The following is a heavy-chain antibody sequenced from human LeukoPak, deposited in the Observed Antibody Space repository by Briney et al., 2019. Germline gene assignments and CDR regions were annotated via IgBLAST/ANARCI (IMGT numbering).Heavy chain of an antibody. CDR1: GFTFSSYW. V-gene: IGHV3-7*01. Sequence: SGGSLSLSCAASGFTFSSYWMSWVRQAPGKGLEWVANIKKDGSEKYYVDSVKGRFTISRDNAKTSLYLQMNSLRAEDTAVYYCARGIQLISHWFDPWGQGTLVTVSS. D-gene: IGHD5-18*01. CDR2: IKKDGSEK. J-gene: IGHJ5*02. CDR3: ARGIQLISHWFDP.